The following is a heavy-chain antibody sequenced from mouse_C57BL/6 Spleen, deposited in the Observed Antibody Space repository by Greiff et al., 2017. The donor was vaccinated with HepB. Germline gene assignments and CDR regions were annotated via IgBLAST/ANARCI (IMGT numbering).Heavy chain of an antibody. V-gene: IGHV1-64*01. Sequence: QVQLQQPGAELVKPGASVKLSCKASGYTFTSYWMHWVKQRPGQGLEWIGMIHPNSGSTNYNEKFKSKSTLTVDKSSSTAYMQLSSLTSEDSAVFYCAILTVVAKGGAMDYWGQGTSVTVSS. CDR2: IHPNSGST. D-gene: IGHD1-1*01. CDR1: GYTFTSYW. J-gene: IGHJ4*01. CDR3: AILTVVAKGGAMDY.